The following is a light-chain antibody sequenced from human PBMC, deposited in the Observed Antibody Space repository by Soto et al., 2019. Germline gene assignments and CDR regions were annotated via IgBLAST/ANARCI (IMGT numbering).Light chain of an antibody. CDR1: SSDVGRYNY. CDR2: DVR. CDR3: SSYTTTSTVV. V-gene: IGLV2-14*03. J-gene: IGLJ2*01. Sequence: QSALTQPASVSGSPGQSITISCTGTSSDVGRYNYVSWYQQHPGKAPQLIVYDVRNRPSGVSNRFSGSKSANTASLTTSGLQADDEADYYCSSYTTTSTVVFGGGTKVTVL.